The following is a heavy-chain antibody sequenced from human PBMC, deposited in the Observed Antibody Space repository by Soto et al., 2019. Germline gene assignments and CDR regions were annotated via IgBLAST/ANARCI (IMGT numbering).Heavy chain of an antibody. V-gene: IGHV3-7*03. CDR3: ARGLGDLGGYDAFDI. D-gene: IGHD2-21*01. J-gene: IGHJ3*02. CDR1: GFTFSSYW. Sequence: GGSLRLSCAASGFTFSSYWMSWVRQAPGKGLEWVANIKQDGSEKYCVDSVKGRFTISRDNAKNSLYLQMNSLRAEDTAVYYCARGLGDLGGYDAFDIWGQGTMVTVSS. CDR2: IKQDGSEK.